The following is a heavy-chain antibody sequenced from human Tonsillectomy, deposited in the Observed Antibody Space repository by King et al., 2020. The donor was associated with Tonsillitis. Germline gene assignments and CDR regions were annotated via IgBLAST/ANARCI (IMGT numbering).Heavy chain of an antibody. CDR1: GFTFSSYG. Sequence: VQLVESGGGVVQPGRSLRLSCAASGFTFSSYGMHWVRQAPGKGLEWVAVIWYDGSNKYYADSVKGRFTISRDNSKNTLYLQMNSLRAEDTAVYYCARDHYGSGSHLYGMDVWGQGTTVTVSS. D-gene: IGHD3-3*01. CDR2: IWYDGSNK. CDR3: ARDHYGSGSHLYGMDV. V-gene: IGHV3-33*01. J-gene: IGHJ6*02.